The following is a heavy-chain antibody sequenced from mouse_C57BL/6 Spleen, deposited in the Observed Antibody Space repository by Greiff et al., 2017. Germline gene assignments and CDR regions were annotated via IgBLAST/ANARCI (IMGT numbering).Heavy chain of an antibody. J-gene: IGHJ2*01. V-gene: IGHV1-64*01. D-gene: IGHD4-1*01. CDR3: ARGRANWDYFDY. Sequence: VQLQQSGAELVKPGASVKLSCKASGYTFTSYWMHWVKQRPGQGLEWIGMIHPNSGSTNYNEKFKSKATLTVDKSSSTAYMQLSSLTSEDSAVYYCARGRANWDYFDYWGQGTTLTVSS. CDR1: GYTFTSYW. CDR2: IHPNSGST.